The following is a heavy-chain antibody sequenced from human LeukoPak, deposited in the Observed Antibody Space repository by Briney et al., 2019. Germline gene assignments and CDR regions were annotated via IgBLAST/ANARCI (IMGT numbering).Heavy chain of an antibody. CDR3: ATVNRWSHGSGSSHFDY. CDR2: FDPEDGET. D-gene: IGHD3-10*01. CDR1: GYTLTELS. Sequence: ASVKVSCKVSGYTLTELSMHWVRQAPGKGLEWMGSFDPEDGETIYAQKFQGRVTMPEDTSTDTAYMELSSLRSEDTAVYYCATVNRWSHGSGSSHFDYWGQGTLVTVSS. V-gene: IGHV1-24*01. J-gene: IGHJ4*02.